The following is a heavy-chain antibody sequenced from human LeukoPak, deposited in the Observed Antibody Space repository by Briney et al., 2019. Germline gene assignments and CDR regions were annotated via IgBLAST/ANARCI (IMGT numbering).Heavy chain of an antibody. CDR1: GYTLTELS. Sequence: GASVKVSCKVSGYTLTELSMHWVRQAPGKGLEWMGGFDPEDGETIYAQKFQGRVTMTTDTSTTTAYMELRSLRSDDTAVYYCARAIGGHTIFGVVPLDYWGQGTLVTVSS. V-gene: IGHV1-24*01. CDR2: FDPEDGET. J-gene: IGHJ4*02. D-gene: IGHD3-3*01. CDR3: ARAIGGHTIFGVVPLDY.